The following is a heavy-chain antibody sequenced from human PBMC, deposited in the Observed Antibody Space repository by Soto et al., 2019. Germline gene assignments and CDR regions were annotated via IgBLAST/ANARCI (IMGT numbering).Heavy chain of an antibody. CDR3: ARDRRERGYSSGYDWFDP. CDR1: GFIFSSYS. CDR2: ISSSGNIM. D-gene: IGHD5-18*01. V-gene: IGHV3-48*02. Sequence: PGGSLRLSCAASGFIFSSYSMNWVRQAPGKGLEWLSYISSSGNIMYYADSVKGRFTISRDNAENSLYLQMNSLRDEDTAVYYCARDRRERGYSSGYDWFDPWGQGTLVTVSS. J-gene: IGHJ5*02.